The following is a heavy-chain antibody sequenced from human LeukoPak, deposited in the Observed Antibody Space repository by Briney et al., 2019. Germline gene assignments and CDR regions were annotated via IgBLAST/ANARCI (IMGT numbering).Heavy chain of an antibody. V-gene: IGHV4-59*01. CDR3: ARDDRERIVEYYFDY. CDR2: IYYSGST. D-gene: IGHD1-26*01. Sequence: SETLSLTCTVSGGSISTYYWSWIRQPPGKGLEWIGYIYYSGSTNYNPSLKSRVTMSVDTSKNQFPLKLSSVTAADTAVYYCARDDRERIVEYYFDYWGQGTLVTVSS. J-gene: IGHJ4*02. CDR1: GGSISTYY.